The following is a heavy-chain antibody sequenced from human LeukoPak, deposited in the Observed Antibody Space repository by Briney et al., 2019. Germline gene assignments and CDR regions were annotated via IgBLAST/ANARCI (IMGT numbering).Heavy chain of an antibody. CDR1: GFALSNYW. J-gene: IGHJ3*02. CDR3: ARYGNGAWLAHYSFDI. V-gene: IGHV3-7*01. Sequence: GGSLRLSCAASGFALSNYWMSWVRQAPGKGLEWVAHINQDGREKYFVDSVKGRFAISRDNAMNSLYLQMNSLRAEDTAVYYCARYGNGAWLAHYSFDIWGQGTMVTVSS. D-gene: IGHD6-19*01. CDR2: INQDGREK.